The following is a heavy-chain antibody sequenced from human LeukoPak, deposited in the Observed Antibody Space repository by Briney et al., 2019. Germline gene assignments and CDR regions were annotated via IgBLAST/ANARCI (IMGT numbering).Heavy chain of an antibody. J-gene: IGHJ4*02. CDR1: GYTFTCYG. CDR3: ARVVLYYGSGSRYYFDY. D-gene: IGHD3-10*01. CDR2: ISAYNGNT. V-gene: IGHV1-18*01. Sequence: GASVKVSCKASGYTFTCYGISWVRQAPGQGLEWMGWISAYNGNTNYAQKLQGRVTMTTDTSTSTAYMELRSLRSDDTAVYYCARVVLYYGSGSRYYFDYWGQGTLVTVSS.